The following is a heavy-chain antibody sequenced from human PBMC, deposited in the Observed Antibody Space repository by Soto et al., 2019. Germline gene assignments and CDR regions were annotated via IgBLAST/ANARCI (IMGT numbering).Heavy chain of an antibody. D-gene: IGHD4-17*01. CDR3: ARADYGDYYYYMDV. Sequence: QVQLQESGPGLVKPSQTLSLTCTVSGGSISSGGYYWSWIRQHPGKGLEWIGYIYYSGSTYYNPSLKHRVTISVDTSKHQFSLKLSSVTAADTALYYCARADYGDYYYYMDVWDKGTTVTVSS. V-gene: IGHV4-31*03. CDR2: IYYSGST. J-gene: IGHJ6*03. CDR1: GGSISSGGYY.